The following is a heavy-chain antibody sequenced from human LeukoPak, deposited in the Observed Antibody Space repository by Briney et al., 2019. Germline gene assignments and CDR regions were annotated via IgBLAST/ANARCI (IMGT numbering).Heavy chain of an antibody. CDR2: INPSGGST. CDR1: GYTFTSYY. CDR3: ARDKEPITWDVQFSWFDP. J-gene: IGHJ5*02. V-gene: IGHV1-46*01. D-gene: IGHD1-14*01. Sequence: GASVKVSCKASGYTFTSYYMHWVRQAPGQGLEWMGIINPSGGSTSYAQKFQGRVTMTRDTSTSTVHMELSSLRSEDTAVYYCARDKEPITWDVQFSWFDPWGQGTLVTVSS.